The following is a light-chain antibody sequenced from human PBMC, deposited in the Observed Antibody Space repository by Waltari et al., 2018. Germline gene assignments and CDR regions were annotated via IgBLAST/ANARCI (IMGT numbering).Light chain of an antibody. CDR1: QNVFHSNGNNY. J-gene: IGKJ2*01. CDR3: MQALQTPYT. V-gene: IGKV2-28*01. Sequence: DIVMTQSPLSLPVTPGEPASISCRSSQNVFHSNGNNYLDWYLQKPGQSPQLLIYMGSNRASGVPDRFSGSGSGTDFTLKISRVVAEDVGVYYCMQALQTPYTFGQGTKLEIK. CDR2: MGS.